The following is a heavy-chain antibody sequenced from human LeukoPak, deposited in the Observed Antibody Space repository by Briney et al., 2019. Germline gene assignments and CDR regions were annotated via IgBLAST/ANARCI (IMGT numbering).Heavy chain of an antibody. J-gene: IGHJ4*02. Sequence: ASVKVSCKASGYTFTSYAMHWVRQAPGQRLEWMGWINAGNGNTKYSQKFQGRVTITRDTSASAAYMELSSLRSEDTAVYYCARDNWHYDSSGYSFDYWGQGTLVTVSS. V-gene: IGHV1-3*01. CDR1: GYTFTSYA. CDR2: INAGNGNT. D-gene: IGHD3-22*01. CDR3: ARDNWHYDSSGYSFDY.